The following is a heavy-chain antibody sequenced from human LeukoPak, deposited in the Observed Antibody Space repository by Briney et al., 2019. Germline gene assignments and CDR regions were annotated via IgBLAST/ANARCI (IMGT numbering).Heavy chain of an antibody. J-gene: IGHJ6*02. CDR3: ARSYGSGNIFTYYYGIDV. CDR1: GGSISSYY. CDR2: IYYSGST. D-gene: IGHD3-10*01. Sequence: SETLSLTCTVSGGSISSYYWSWIRQPPGKGLEWIGYIYYSGSTNYNPPLKSRVTISVDTSKNQFSLKLSSVTAADTAVYYCARSYGSGNIFTYYYGIDVWGQGTTVTVSS. V-gene: IGHV4-59*01.